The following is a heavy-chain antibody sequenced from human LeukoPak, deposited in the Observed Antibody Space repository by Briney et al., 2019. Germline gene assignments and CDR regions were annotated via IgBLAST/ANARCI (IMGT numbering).Heavy chain of an antibody. CDR3: AREPAYSRITIFGVVITRAFDY. V-gene: IGHV4-4*07. Sequence: SETLSLTCTVSGGSISTYYWNWIRQPAGKGLEWIGRIYASGSTNYNPSLKSRVTMSVDTSKNQFSLKLSSVTAADTAVYYCAREPAYSRITIFGVVITRAFDYWGQGTLVTVSS. CDR2: IYASGST. D-gene: IGHD3-3*01. CDR1: GGSISTYY. J-gene: IGHJ4*02.